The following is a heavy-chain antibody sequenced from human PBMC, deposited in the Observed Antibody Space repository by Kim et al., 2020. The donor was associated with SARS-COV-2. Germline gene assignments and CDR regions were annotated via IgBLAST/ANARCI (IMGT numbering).Heavy chain of an antibody. CDR1: GYSFTSYW. CDR2: IYPGDSDT. Sequence: GESLKISCKGSGYSFTSYWIGWVRQMPGKGLEWMGIIYPGDSDTRYSPSFQGQVTISADKSISTAYLQWCSLKASDTAMYYCARHHCIGGSCTHLGDDGMDVWGQGTTVTVSS. CDR3: ARHHCIGGSCTHLGDDGMDV. V-gene: IGHV5-51*01. J-gene: IGHJ6*02. D-gene: IGHD2-15*01.